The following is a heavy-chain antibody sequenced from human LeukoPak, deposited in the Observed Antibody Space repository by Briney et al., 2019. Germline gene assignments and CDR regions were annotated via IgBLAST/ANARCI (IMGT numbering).Heavy chain of an antibody. CDR3: ARVAVRGVIFDY. CDR2: IYYSGST. D-gene: IGHD3-10*01. J-gene: IGHJ4*02. V-gene: IGHV4-59*01. CDR1: GGSISSYY. Sequence: PSETLSLTCTVSGGSISSYYWSWLRQPPGKGLEWIGYIYYSGSTNYNPSLKSRVTISVDTPKNQFSLKLSSVTAADTAVYYCARVAVRGVIFDYWGQGTLVTVSS.